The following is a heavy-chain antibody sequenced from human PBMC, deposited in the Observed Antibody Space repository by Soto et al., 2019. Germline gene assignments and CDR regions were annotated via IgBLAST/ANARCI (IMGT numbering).Heavy chain of an antibody. J-gene: IGHJ4*02. CDR3: ANEPHY. CDR2: ISSSGAYI. CDR1: GFTFSSYG. Sequence: VGSLRLSCAASGFTFSSYGMHWVRQAPGKGLEWVSSISSSGAYIYYADSVRGRFTISRDNTKNSLFLQMNSLRAEDSAVYYCANEPHYWGQGTLVTVSS. V-gene: IGHV3-21*01.